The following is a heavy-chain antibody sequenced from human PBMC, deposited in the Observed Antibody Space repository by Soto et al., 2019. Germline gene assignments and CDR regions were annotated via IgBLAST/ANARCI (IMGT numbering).Heavy chain of an antibody. CDR1: GFTFDNHW. Sequence: EVQLVESGGGLVQPEGSLRLSCAASGFTFDNHWMHWVRQAPGKGLEWVSRITNGGSATDYAGSVRGRFTISRDNAKNTVFLQMNSLRTDDTAVYYCTRGFAGMTYFEFWGQGTLVTVSS. J-gene: IGHJ4*02. CDR3: TRGFAGMTYFEF. V-gene: IGHV3-74*01. D-gene: IGHD1-26*01. CDR2: ITNGGSAT.